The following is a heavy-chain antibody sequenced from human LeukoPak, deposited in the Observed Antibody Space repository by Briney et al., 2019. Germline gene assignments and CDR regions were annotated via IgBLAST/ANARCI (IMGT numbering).Heavy chain of an antibody. CDR1: GASFDSYF. CDR3: ARGTWGAEYYFDF. D-gene: IGHD1/OR15-1a*01. CDR2: ISYSGAT. Sequence: SETLSLTCSASGASFDSYFWSWIRKPPGKGLEYIGYISYSGATNYNLPLRSRVTLSVDPSNNQFSMKLTSVTAADTAVYFCARGTWGAEYYFDFWGQGTLVTVSS. V-gene: IGHV4-59*01. J-gene: IGHJ4*02.